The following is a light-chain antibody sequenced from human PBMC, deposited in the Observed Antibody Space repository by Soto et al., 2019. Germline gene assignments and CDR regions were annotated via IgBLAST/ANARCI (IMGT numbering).Light chain of an antibody. CDR1: SSDVGDYNY. CDR3: FSYAGRYSLYV. J-gene: IGLJ1*01. V-gene: IGLV2-11*01. Sequence: QSVLTQPRSVSGSPGPSVTLSCTGTSSDVGDYNYVSWYQQHPGNDPKLMIYDVSKRPSGVPDRFSGSNSGNTASLTISGLQSEDEADYYCFSYAGRYSLYVFGTGTKVTVL. CDR2: DVS.